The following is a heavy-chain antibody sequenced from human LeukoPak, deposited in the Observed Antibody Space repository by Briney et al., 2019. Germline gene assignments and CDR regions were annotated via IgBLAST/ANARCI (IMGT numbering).Heavy chain of an antibody. CDR3: ARADDSAFDI. D-gene: IGHD2-21*02. J-gene: IGHJ3*02. CDR2: IHNSGST. CDR1: GGSVRSYY. Sequence: SETLSLTCTVSGGSVRSYYWSWIRQPPGEGLEWIADIHNSGSTNYNPSLKSRVTISVDTSKNHFSLKLSSVTAADTAVYYCARADDSAFDIWGQGTMVTVSS. V-gene: IGHV4-59*02.